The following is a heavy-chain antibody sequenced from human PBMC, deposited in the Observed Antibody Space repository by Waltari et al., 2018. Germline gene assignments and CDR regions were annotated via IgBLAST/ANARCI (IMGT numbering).Heavy chain of an antibody. V-gene: IGHV3-30-3*01. CDR2: ISYHGSNK. CDR1: GFTFSSYA. CDR3: ARNDYGTYYFAY. J-gene: IGHJ4*02. Sequence: QVQLVESGGGVVQPGRSLRLSCSASGFTFSSYAMHWVRQAPGKGLDWVAFISYHGSNKYYADSVKGRFTISRDNSKNTLYLQMNSLRAEDTAVYYCARNDYGTYYFAYWGQGTLVTVSS. D-gene: IGHD4-17*01.